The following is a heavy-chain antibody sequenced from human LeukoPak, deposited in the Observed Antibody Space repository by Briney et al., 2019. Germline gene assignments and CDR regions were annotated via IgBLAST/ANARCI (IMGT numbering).Heavy chain of an antibody. D-gene: IGHD5-24*01. CDR3: ARDGGREVATITPNWFDP. CDR1: GYTFTIYC. Sequence: ASVKVSCKASGYTFTIYCISWVRQAPGQGLEWMGWISPNNGDTKYAQKLQGRVTMTTDTSTNTAYMELRSLTSDDTAVYFCARDGGREVATITPNWFDPWGQGTLVTVSS. CDR2: ISPNNGDT. V-gene: IGHV1-18*01. J-gene: IGHJ5*02.